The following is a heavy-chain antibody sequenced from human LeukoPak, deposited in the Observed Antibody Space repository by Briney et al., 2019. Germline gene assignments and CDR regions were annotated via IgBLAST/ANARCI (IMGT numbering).Heavy chain of an antibody. CDR1: GFTFSSYS. D-gene: IGHD4-11*01. V-gene: IGHV3-21*01. J-gene: IGHJ6*04. CDR3: AREDDYSNHLDV. Sequence: GGSLRLSCAASGFTFSSYSMNWVRQAPGKGLEWVSSISSSSSYRYYADSVKGRFTISRDNAKNSLFLQMHSLRAEDTAVYYCAREDDYSNHLDVWGKGTTVTVSS. CDR2: ISSSSSYR.